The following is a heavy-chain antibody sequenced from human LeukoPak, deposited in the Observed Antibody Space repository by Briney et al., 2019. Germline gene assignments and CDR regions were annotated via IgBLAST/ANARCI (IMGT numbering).Heavy chain of an antibody. CDR2: IKQDGSEK. D-gene: IGHD5-18*01. Sequence: PGGSLRLSCAASGFTFSNYWMNWVRQAPGKGLEWVANIKQDGSEKYYVDSVKGRFTISRDNSKNTLYLQMNSLRAEDTAVYYCAKGGYSNGRCYYYYMDVWGEGTTVTVSS. CDR3: AKGGYSNGRCYYYYMDV. CDR1: GFTFSNYW. V-gene: IGHV3-7*03. J-gene: IGHJ6*03.